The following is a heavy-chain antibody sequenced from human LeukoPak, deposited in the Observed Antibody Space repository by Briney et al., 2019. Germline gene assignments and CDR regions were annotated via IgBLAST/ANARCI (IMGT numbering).Heavy chain of an antibody. Sequence: SETLSLTCAVNGGSFSGYYWTWIRQTPEKGLEWIGEMNPSGSTNYNPSLKSRVTISVDTSKNQFSLELSSVTAADTAVYYCARGRQDVTMIVVVMTAVSYYLDVWGKGTTVTVS. CDR2: MNPSGST. CDR3: ARGRQDVTMIVVVMTAVSYYLDV. J-gene: IGHJ6*03. CDR1: GGSFSGYY. D-gene: IGHD3-22*01. V-gene: IGHV4-34*01.